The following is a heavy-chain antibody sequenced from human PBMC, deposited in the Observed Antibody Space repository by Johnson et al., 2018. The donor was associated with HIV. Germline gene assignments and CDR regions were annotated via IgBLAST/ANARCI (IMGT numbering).Heavy chain of an antibody. J-gene: IGHJ3*02. CDR3: AKVLAGIAARPLTFDAFDI. D-gene: IGHD6-6*01. CDR1: GFTFSSYA. Sequence: VLLVESGGGLVQPGGSLRLSCAASGFTFSSYAMSWVRQAPGKGLEWVSAISGSGGSTYYADSVKGRFTLSSDNSKNTLYLQMNSLRAEDTAVYYCAKVLAGIAARPLTFDAFDIWGQGTMVTVSS. CDR2: ISGSGGST. V-gene: IGHV3-23*04.